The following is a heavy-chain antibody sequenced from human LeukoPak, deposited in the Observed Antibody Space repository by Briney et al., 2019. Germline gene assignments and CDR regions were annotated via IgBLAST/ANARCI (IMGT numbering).Heavy chain of an antibody. D-gene: IGHD6-19*01. J-gene: IGHJ4*02. V-gene: IGHV4-39*01. CDR2: IYYSGST. CDR3: ARWRSCWY. Sequence: SETLSLTCTVSGGSISSSSYYWGWIRQPPGKGLEWIGSIYYSGSTYYNPSLKSRVTISVDTSKNQFSLKLSSVTAADTAVYYCARWRSCWYWGQGTPVTVSS. CDR1: GGSISSSSYY.